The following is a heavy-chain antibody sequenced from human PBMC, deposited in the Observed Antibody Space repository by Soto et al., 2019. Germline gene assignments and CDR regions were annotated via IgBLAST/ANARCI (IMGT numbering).Heavy chain of an antibody. CDR2: LSWNGISI. CDR3: AKDIARYSGYEGAFDI. V-gene: IGHV3-9*01. J-gene: IGHJ3*02. CDR1: GFTFADYA. Sequence: VQLVESGGGWVQPGRSLRLSCAASGFTFADYAMHWVRQAPGKGLEWVSGLSWNGISIGYADSVKGRFTISRDNAKNSLYLQMNSLRAEDTAFYYCAKDIARYSGYEGAFDIWGQGTMVTVSS. D-gene: IGHD5-12*01.